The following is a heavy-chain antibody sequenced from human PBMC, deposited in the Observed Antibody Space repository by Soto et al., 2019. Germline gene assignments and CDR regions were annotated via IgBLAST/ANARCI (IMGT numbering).Heavy chain of an antibody. CDR3: ARDKSSGWYPNWFDP. J-gene: IGHJ5*02. CDR2: IYYSGRT. Sequence: QVQLQESGPGLVKPSETLSLTCTVSGGSISSYYWSWIRQPPGKGLEWIGYIYYSGRTNYNPTLNSRVTISVHTYKNQFSLKLSAVAAADTAVYYCARDKSSGWYPNWFDPWGQGTLVTVSS. V-gene: IGHV4-59*01. D-gene: IGHD6-19*01. CDR1: GGSISSYY.